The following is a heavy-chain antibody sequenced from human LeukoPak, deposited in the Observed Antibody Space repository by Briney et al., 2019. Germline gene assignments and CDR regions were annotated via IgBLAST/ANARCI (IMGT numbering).Heavy chain of an antibody. Sequence: GASVKVSCKASGYTFTSYDINWVRQATGQGLEWMGWMNPNSGNTGYAQKFQGRVTITRNTSTSTAYMELSSLRAEDTAVYYCARGLVPAAPDAFDYWGQGTLVTVSS. CDR3: ARGLVPAAPDAFDY. D-gene: IGHD2-2*01. CDR1: GYTFTSYD. V-gene: IGHV1-8*03. CDR2: MNPNSGNT. J-gene: IGHJ4*02.